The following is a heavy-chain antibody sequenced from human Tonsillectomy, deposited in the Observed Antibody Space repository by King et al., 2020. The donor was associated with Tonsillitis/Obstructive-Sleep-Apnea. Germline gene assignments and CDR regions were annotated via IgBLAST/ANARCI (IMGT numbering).Heavy chain of an antibody. D-gene: IGHD2-15*01. J-gene: IGHJ6*03. V-gene: IGHV4-34*01. CDR1: GGSFSGYY. Sequence: VQLQQWGAGLLMPSETLSLTCAVYGGSFSGYYWSWIRQPPGKGLEWIGEINHSGSTNYNPSLKSRVTISVDTSKNQFSLKLSSVTAADTAVYYCARAPRGVVVDFYYMDVWGKGTTVTVSS. CDR2: INHSGST. CDR3: ARAPRGVVVDFYYMDV.